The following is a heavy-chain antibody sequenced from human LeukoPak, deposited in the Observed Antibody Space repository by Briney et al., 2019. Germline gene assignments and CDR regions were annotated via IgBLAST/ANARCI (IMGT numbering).Heavy chain of an antibody. V-gene: IGHV3-15*01. D-gene: IGHD5-18*01. J-gene: IGHJ6*03. Sequence: GGSLRLSCAASGFTFSNAWMSWVRQAPGKGLEWVGRIKSKTDGGTTDYAAPVKGRFTISRDDSKNTLYLQMNSLKTEDTAVYYCTTDQYSYGNYYYYMDVWGKGTTVTVSS. CDR2: IKSKTDGGTT. CDR3: TTDQYSYGNYYYYMDV. CDR1: GFTFSNAW.